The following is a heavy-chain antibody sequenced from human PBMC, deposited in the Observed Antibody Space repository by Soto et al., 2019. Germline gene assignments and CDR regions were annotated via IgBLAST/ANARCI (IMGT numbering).Heavy chain of an antibody. CDR2: ISAYNGNT. D-gene: IGHD3-3*01. Sequence: ASVKVSCKASGYTFTSYGISWVRQAPGQGLEWMGWISAYNGNTNYAQKLQGRVTMTTDTSTSTAYMELRSLRSDDTAVYYCARTIPTAGLRSLEWLSVVAATPSMFDYWGQGTLVTVSS. CDR3: ARTIPTAGLRSLEWLSVVAATPSMFDY. CDR1: GYTFTSYG. V-gene: IGHV1-18*01. J-gene: IGHJ4*02.